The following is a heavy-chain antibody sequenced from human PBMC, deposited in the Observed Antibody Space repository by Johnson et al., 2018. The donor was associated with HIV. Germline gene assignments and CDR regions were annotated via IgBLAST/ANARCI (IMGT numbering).Heavy chain of an antibody. CDR2: ISYDGRNQ. V-gene: IGHV3-30-3*02. CDR1: GFSFSGFA. J-gene: IGHJ3*02. Sequence: QVQLVESGGGVVQPGRSLRLSCVVSGFSFSGFAMHWVRQAPGKGLDWMAVISYDGRNQQYAESVKGRFTISRDNSKNSLYLQMNSLRREDTAVYYCAKGGVGRDGNRDAFDIWGQGTMVT. D-gene: IGHD5-24*01. CDR3: AKGGVGRDGNRDAFDI.